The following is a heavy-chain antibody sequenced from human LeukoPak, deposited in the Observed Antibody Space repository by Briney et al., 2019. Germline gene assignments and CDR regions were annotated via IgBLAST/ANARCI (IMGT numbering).Heavy chain of an antibody. V-gene: IGHV4-34*01. CDR2: INHSGST. Sequence: SETLSLTCAVYGGSFSGYYWSWIRQPPGKGLEWIGEINHSGSTNYNPSLKSRVTISVDTSKNQFSLRLRSVTAADTAVYYCARGHYSSSSYVFDYWGQGTLVTVSS. CDR1: GGSFSGYY. CDR3: ARGHYSSSSYVFDY. J-gene: IGHJ4*02. D-gene: IGHD6-13*01.